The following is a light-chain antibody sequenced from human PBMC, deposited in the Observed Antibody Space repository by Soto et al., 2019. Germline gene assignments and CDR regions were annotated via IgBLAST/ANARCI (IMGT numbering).Light chain of an antibody. CDR2: EVT. CDR3: SSHKTSTNTLV. CDR1: SSDVGGYNY. V-gene: IGLV2-14*01. Sequence: QSALTQPASVSGSPGQSITISCTGTSSDVGGYNYVCWYKQHPGKAPQLMIYEVTNRPSGVSDRFSGSKSGNTASLTISGLQAEDEADYYCSSHKTSTNTLVFGGGTKLTVL. J-gene: IGLJ2*01.